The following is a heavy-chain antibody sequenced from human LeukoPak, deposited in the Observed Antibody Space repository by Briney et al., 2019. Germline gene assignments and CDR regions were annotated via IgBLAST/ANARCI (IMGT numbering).Heavy chain of an antibody. Sequence: GASVKVSCKASGYTFTSYYMHWVRQVPGQGLEWMGVINPSGSSTGYARKFQGRVTMTRDMSTSTVYMDLSSLRSEDTAVYYCARGYCSGGSCYFRDTGVNDAFDIWGQGTMVTVSS. CDR1: GYTFTSYY. V-gene: IGHV1-46*01. CDR3: ARGYCSGGSCYFRDTGVNDAFDI. D-gene: IGHD2-15*01. J-gene: IGHJ3*02. CDR2: INPSGSST.